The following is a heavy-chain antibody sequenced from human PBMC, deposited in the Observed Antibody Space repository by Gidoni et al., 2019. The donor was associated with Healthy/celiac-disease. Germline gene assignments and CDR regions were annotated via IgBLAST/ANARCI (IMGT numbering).Heavy chain of an antibody. CDR1: AGTFSSYA. V-gene: IGHV1-69*01. CDR3: AREVGGTDYYYYYMDV. D-gene: IGHD6-19*01. Sequence: QVQLVQSGAEVKKPGSSVQVSCKASAGTFSSYAISWVRQAPGQGLEWMGGIIPIFGTANYAQKFQGRVTITADESTSTAYMELSSLRSEDTAVYYCAREVGGTDYYYYYMDVWGKGTTVTVSS. J-gene: IGHJ6*03. CDR2: IIPIFGTA.